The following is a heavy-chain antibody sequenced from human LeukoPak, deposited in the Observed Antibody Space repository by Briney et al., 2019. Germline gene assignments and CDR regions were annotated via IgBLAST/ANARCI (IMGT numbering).Heavy chain of an antibody. Sequence: ASVKVSCKASGYTFTGYYMHWVRQAPGQGLEWMGWINPKSGDTNYAQKFQGKVTMTRDTSISTAYMELSRLRSDDTAVYYCAKGAHRGVSWYFDYWGQGTLVTVSS. CDR1: GYTFTGYY. J-gene: IGHJ4*02. CDR3: AKGAHRGVSWYFDY. V-gene: IGHV1-2*02. D-gene: IGHD1-26*01. CDR2: INPKSGDT.